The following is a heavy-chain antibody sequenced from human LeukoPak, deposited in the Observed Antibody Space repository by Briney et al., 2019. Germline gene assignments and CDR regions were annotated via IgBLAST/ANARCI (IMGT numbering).Heavy chain of an antibody. D-gene: IGHD3-22*01. J-gene: IGHJ4*02. CDR3: ARERDYYDSSGYYFY. Sequence: ASVKVSCKASGYTFTSYDINWVRQATGQGLEWMGWISAYNGNTNYAQKLQGRVTMTTDTSTSTAYMELRSLRSDDTAVYYCARERDYYDSSGYYFYWGQGTLVTVSS. CDR1: GYTFTSYD. CDR2: ISAYNGNT. V-gene: IGHV1-18*01.